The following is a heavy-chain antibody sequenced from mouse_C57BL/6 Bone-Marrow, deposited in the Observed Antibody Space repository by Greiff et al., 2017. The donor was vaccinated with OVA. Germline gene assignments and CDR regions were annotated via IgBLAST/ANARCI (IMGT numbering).Heavy chain of an antibody. Sequence: QVQLQQSGPELVKPGASVKISCKASGYAFSSSWMNWVKQRPGKGLEWIGRIYPGDGDTNYNGKFKGKATLTVDTSSSTAYMQLSSLTSEDSAVYFCARDYYGSSLYYAMDYWGQGTSVTVSS. J-gene: IGHJ4*01. CDR3: ARDYYGSSLYYAMDY. V-gene: IGHV1-82*01. CDR2: IYPGDGDT. CDR1: GYAFSSSW. D-gene: IGHD1-1*01.